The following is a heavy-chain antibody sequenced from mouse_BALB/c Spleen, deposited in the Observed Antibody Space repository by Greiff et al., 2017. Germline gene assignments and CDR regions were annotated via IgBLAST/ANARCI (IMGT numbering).Heavy chain of an antibody. CDR2: IWGGGST. CDR3: ARNTADYGAWFAY. D-gene: IGHD1-1*02. J-gene: IGHJ3*01. V-gene: IGHV2-6-4*01. CDR1: GFSLSRYS. Sequence: VQLQESGPGLVAPSQSLSITCTVSGFSLSRYSVHWVRQPPVKGLEWLGMIWGGGSTDYNSALKSRLSISKDNSKSKVFLKMNSLQTDDTAMYYCARNTADYGAWFAYWGQGTLVTVSA.